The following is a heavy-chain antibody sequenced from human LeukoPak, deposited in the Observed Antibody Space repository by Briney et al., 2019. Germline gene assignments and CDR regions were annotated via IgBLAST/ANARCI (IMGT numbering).Heavy chain of an antibody. CDR2: IYYSGST. CDR3: ARYSSSWYDGPPEMYYFDY. Sequence: SETLSLTCTVSGGSISSYYWSWIRQPPGKGLGWIGYIYYSGSTNYNPSLKSRVTISVDTSKNQFSLKLSSVTAADTAVYYCARYSSSWYDGPPEMYYFDYWGQGTLVTVSS. CDR1: GGSISSYY. D-gene: IGHD6-13*01. V-gene: IGHV4-59*01. J-gene: IGHJ4*02.